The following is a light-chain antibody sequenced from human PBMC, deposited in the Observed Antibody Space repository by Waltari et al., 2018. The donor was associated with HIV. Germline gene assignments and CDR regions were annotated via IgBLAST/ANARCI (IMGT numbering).Light chain of an antibody. CDR1: SSSIGNNP. J-gene: IGLJ3*02. CDR3: ASWDDSVNGWV. CDR2: TNA. V-gene: IGLV1-44*01. Sequence: QSVLTQPPSASATPGQTITISCSGSSSSIGNNPVSWYQHLPGAAPKLVIHTNAQRPSGVSDRFSGSKSASSASLAISDLQSEDEGHYFCASWDDSVNGWVFGGGTMVTVL.